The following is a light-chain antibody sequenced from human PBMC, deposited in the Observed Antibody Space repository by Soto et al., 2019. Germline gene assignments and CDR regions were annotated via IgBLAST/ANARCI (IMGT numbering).Light chain of an antibody. J-gene: IGLJ2*01. CDR3: QTWGTDMVV. V-gene: IGLV4-69*01. CDR1: SGHSSYA. Sequence: QPVLTQSPSASASLGASVKLTCTLSSGHSSYAIAWHQQQPEKGPRYLMKLNSDGSHSKGDGIPARFSGSSSGAERYLTYYSLQSEDEADYYCQTWGTDMVVFGGGTKVTVL. CDR2: LNSDGSH.